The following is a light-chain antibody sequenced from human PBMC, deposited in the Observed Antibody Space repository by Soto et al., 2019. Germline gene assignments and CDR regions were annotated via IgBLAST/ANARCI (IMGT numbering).Light chain of an antibody. CDR1: SSNIGGNS. V-gene: IGLV1-51*01. Sequence: SVLTQPPSVSAAPGQKVTISCSGSSSNIGGNSVSWYQQLPGTAPKLLIYDDNKRPSGIPDRFSGSKSGTSATLGITGFQTGDEADYYCGSWDSSLSAHVFGTGTKV. CDR2: DDN. CDR3: GSWDSSLSAHV. J-gene: IGLJ1*01.